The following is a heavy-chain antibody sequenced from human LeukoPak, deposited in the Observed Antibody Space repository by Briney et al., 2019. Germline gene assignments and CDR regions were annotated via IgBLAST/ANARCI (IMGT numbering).Heavy chain of an antibody. D-gene: IGHD2-2*01. CDR1: GYPFTGYY. Sequence: ASVKVSCKASGYPFTGYYLHWVRQAPGQGLEWMGWINPNSGFTNYAQKFQGRVTMTRDTSISTAYMELSRLRSDDTAVYYCARLADCSSSSCRSFDFWGQGTLVTVSS. CDR3: ARLADCSSSSCRSFDF. J-gene: IGHJ4*02. CDR2: INPNSGFT. V-gene: IGHV1-2*02.